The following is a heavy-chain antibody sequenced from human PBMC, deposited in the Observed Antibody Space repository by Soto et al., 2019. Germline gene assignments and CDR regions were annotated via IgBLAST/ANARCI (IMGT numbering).Heavy chain of an antibody. CDR3: VRIRGYGDSNFEY. D-gene: IGHD4-17*01. CDR1: VDSISNSYY. CDR2: IYYSGGT. J-gene: IGHJ4*02. V-gene: IGHV4-39*01. Sequence: WETPSLTCTFSVDSISNSYYWGWIRQPPGKGLEWLATIYYSGGTYYNPSLKSRVTISQDTSKNRFSLKLTFVTAADTAVYYCVRIRGYGDSNFEYWGQG.